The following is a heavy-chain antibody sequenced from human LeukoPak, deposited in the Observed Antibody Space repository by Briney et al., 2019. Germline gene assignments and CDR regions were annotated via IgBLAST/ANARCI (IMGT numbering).Heavy chain of an antibody. J-gene: IGHJ4*02. V-gene: IGHV3-30*02. CDR1: GFTFSSYG. D-gene: IGHD3-22*01. CDR2: IRYDGSNK. CDR3: AKDRMIVGRPPSYYFDY. Sequence: SGGSLRLSCAASGFTFSSYGMHWVRQAPGKGLEWVAFIRYDGSNKYYADSVKGRFTISRDNSKNTLYLQMNSLRAEDTAVYYCAKDRMIVGRPPSYYFDYWGQGTLVTVSS.